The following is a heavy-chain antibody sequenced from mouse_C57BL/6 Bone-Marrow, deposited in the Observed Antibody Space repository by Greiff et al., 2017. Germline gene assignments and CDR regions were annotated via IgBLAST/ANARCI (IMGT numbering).Heavy chain of an antibody. D-gene: IGHD2-4*01. V-gene: IGHV1-64*01. CDR1: GYTFTSYW. CDR3: ARWIYYDYDVGYFDY. CDR2: IHPNSGST. Sequence: QVQLKQPGAELVKPGASVKLSCKASGYTFTSYWMHWVKQRPGQGLEWIGMIHPNSGSTNYNEKFKSKATLTVDKSSSTAYMQLSSLTSEDSAVYYCARWIYYDYDVGYFDYWGQGTTLTVSS. J-gene: IGHJ2*01.